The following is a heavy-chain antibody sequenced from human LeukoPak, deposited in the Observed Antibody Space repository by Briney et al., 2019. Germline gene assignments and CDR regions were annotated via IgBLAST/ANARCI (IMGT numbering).Heavy chain of an antibody. CDR3: AREIDYFYYYMDV. Sequence: TGGSLRLSCAAAGFSFSRYWMHWVRQAPGKGLVWVARIESDGSTTRYADSVKGRFTISGDNAKNTLYLQMNSLRTEDTAMYYCAREIDYFYYYMDVWGKGTTVTVSS. CDR2: IESDGSTT. J-gene: IGHJ6*03. CDR1: GFSFSRYW. V-gene: IGHV3-74*01.